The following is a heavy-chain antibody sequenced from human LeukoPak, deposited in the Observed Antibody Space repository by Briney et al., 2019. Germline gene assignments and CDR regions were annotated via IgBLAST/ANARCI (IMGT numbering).Heavy chain of an antibody. J-gene: IGHJ4*02. Sequence: PSQTLSLTCTVSGGSISSGGYYWGWIRQPPGKGLEWIGSIYYSGSTYYNPSLKSRVTISVDTSKNQFSLKLSSVTAADTAVYYCARAEAVAGLTPPDYWGQGTLVTVSS. CDR1: GGSISSGGYY. CDR3: ARAEAVAGLTPPDY. V-gene: IGHV4-39*07. D-gene: IGHD6-19*01. CDR2: IYYSGST.